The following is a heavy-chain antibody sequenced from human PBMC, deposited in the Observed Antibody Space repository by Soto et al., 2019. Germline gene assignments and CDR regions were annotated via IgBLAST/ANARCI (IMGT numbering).Heavy chain of an antibody. J-gene: IGHJ2*01. CDR2: IMPLYAQP. CDR3: XSLNNWSXXXXXXXX. D-gene: IGHD1-26*01. V-gene: IGHV1-69*01. CDR1: GGTFNTYT. Sequence: QVQLVQSGAEVKKPGSSVKVSCKASGGTFNTYTISWVRQVPGQGLEWMGGIMPLYAQPTYAHPFLVRVXIAANXXXXXXXXXXSSLXXXXXXXXXXXSLNNWSXXXXXXXXWGR.